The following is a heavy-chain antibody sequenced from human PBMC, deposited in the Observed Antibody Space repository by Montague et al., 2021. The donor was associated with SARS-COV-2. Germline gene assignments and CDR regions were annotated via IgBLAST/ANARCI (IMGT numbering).Heavy chain of an antibody. V-gene: IGHV4-39*01. D-gene: IGHD3-16*02. CDR3: ARHVTFGGVVVALDY. J-gene: IGHJ4*02. Sequence: SDSLSLTCTVSGASISSSENSWGWIRQSPGKGLEWFGSIFYSGTTYFNPSLRSRIALSVDTSTNQFSLKVTSVTAADTAVYSCARHVTFGGVVVALDYWGQGPLVSVSS. CDR2: IFYSGTT. CDR1: GASISSSENS.